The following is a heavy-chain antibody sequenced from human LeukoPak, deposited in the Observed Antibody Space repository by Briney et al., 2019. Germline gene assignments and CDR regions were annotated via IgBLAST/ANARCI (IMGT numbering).Heavy chain of an antibody. CDR1: GGTFSSYA. D-gene: IGHD1-7*01. V-gene: IGHV1-69*04. Sequence: SVKVSCKASGGTFSSYAISWVRQAPGQGLEWMGRIIPIFGIANYAQKFQGRVTITADKSTSTAYMELSSLRSEDTAVYYCAREGSMGLTGTYHFDYWGQGTLVAVSS. CDR2: IIPIFGIA. J-gene: IGHJ4*02. CDR3: AREGSMGLTGTYHFDY.